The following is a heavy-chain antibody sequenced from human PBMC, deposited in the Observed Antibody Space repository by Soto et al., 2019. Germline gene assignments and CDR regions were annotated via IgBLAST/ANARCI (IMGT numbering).Heavy chain of an antibody. Sequence: ASVKVSCKASGYTFTSYGISWVRQAPGQGLEWMGWISAYNGNTNYAQKLQGRVTMTTDTSTSTAYMELRSVRSDDTAVYYCARDTYSSGWYLVGSDYWGQGTLVTVSS. V-gene: IGHV1-18*01. CDR3: ARDTYSSGWYLVGSDY. CDR2: ISAYNGNT. D-gene: IGHD6-19*01. CDR1: GYTFTSYG. J-gene: IGHJ4*02.